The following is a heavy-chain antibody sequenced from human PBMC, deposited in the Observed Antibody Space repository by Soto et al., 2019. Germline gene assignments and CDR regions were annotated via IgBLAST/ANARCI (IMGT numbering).Heavy chain of an antibody. CDR2: MNSDGSST. V-gene: IGHV3-74*01. CDR3: AREGGSITSDLDY. CDR1: GFTFSSDW. Sequence: PGGSLRLSCAASGFTFSSDWMHWVRQAPGKGLVWVSRMNSDGSSTSYADSVKGRLTISRDNAKNTLYLQMNSLRAEDTAVYYCAREGGSITSDLDYWGQGTLVTVSS. J-gene: IGHJ4*02. D-gene: IGHD3-3*01.